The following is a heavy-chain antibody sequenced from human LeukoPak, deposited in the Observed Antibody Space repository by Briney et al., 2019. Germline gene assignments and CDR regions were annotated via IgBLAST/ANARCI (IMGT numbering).Heavy chain of an antibody. V-gene: IGHV3-74*01. CDR1: GFTSSSYW. Sequence: GGSLRLSCAASGFTSSSYWMHWVRQAPGKGLVWVSRINSDGSSTSYADSVKGRFTISRDNAKNTLYLQMNSLRAEDTAVYYCARDYGDYVGFDYWGQGTLVTVSS. D-gene: IGHD4-17*01. J-gene: IGHJ4*02. CDR2: INSDGSST. CDR3: ARDYGDYVGFDY.